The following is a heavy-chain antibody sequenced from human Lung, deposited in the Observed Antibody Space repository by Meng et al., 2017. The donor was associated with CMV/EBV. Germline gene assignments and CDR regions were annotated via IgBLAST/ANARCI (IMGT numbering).Heavy chain of an antibody. CDR2: INPSAGGT. V-gene: IGHV1-46*01. CDR1: GYPFTIYY. D-gene: IGHD6-13*01. Sequence: ASXXVSXKASGYPFTIYYMHWVRQAPGQGLEWMGIINPSAGGTSYAQKFRGRLTMTRDTSTSTVYMELSSLRSEDTAVYYCARDRGYANSWYEADYWGQGTXVTGSS. CDR3: ARDRGYANSWYEADY. J-gene: IGHJ4*02.